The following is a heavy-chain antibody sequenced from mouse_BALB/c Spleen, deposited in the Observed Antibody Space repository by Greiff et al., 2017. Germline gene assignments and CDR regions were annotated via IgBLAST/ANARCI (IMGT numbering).Heavy chain of an antibody. J-gene: IGHJ2*01. CDR1: GYSFTGYF. V-gene: IGHV1-37*01. CDR3: GREDSYYFDY. Sequence: EVKVVESGPELVKPGASVKISCKASGYSFTGYFMNWVKQSHGKSLEWIGRINPYNGDTFYNQKFKGKATLTVDKSSSTAHMELLSLTSEDSAVYYCGREDSYYFDYWGQGTTLTVSS. CDR2: INPYNGDT.